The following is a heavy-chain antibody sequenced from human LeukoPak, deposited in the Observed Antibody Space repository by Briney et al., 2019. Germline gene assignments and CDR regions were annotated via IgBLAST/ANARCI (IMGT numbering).Heavy chain of an antibody. Sequence: SETLSLTCTVSGGSISSSSYYWGWIRQPPGKGLGWIGEIYHSGSTNYNPSLKSRVTISVDKSKNQFSLKLSSVTAADTAVYYCARTGSYYEEGWYFDLWGRGTLVTVSS. J-gene: IGHJ2*01. CDR2: IYHSGST. CDR1: GGSISSSSYY. V-gene: IGHV4-39*07. CDR3: ARTGSYYEEGWYFDL. D-gene: IGHD1-26*01.